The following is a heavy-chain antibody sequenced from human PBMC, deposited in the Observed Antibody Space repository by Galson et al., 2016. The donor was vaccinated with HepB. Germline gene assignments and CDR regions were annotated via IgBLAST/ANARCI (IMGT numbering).Heavy chain of an antibody. D-gene: IGHD4-11*01. CDR2: VYPGGSP. CDR1: GGSFSGSY. V-gene: IGHV4-34*01. J-gene: IGHJ5*02. CDR3: ACHPEYYSNNNWFDP. Sequence: SETLSLTCAVYGGSFSGSYWSWIRQSPGKGLEWIGEVYPGGSPNYSPSLKSRVTISVATSNSQFSLKLTSVTAADTAVDYCACHPEYYSNNNWFDPWGQGTLVTVSS.